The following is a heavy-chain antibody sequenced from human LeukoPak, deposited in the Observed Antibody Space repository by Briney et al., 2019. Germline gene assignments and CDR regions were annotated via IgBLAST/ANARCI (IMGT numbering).Heavy chain of an antibody. J-gene: IGHJ4*02. CDR1: GVTLRNYNY. CDR2: LYSGGIT. Sequence: GGSLRLSCAAPGVTLRNYNYMTGFRRAPGKGLEWVSVLYSGGITYYADSVKGRFSISRDDPKNTLYLQMNSLRVEDTAMYYCARGDWEKWGQGTLVTVSS. V-gene: IGHV3-53*01. CDR3: ARGDWEK. D-gene: IGHD2-21*02.